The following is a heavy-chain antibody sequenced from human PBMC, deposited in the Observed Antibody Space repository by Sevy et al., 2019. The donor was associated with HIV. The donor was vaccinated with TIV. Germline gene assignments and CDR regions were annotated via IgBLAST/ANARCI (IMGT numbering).Heavy chain of an antibody. V-gene: IGHV4-34*01. CDR3: ARGGSNYNYDILTGYYLDY. D-gene: IGHD3-9*01. J-gene: IGHJ4*02. CDR2: INHSGST. CDR1: GGSFSGYY. Sequence: SETLSLTCAVYGGSFSGYYWSWIRQPPGKGLEWIGEINHSGSTNYNPSLKSRVTISVDTSKNQFSLKLGSVTAADTAVYYCARGGSNYNYDILTGYYLDYWGQGTLVTVSS.